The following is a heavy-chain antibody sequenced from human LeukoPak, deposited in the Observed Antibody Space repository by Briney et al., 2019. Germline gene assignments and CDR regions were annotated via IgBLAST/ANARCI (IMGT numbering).Heavy chain of an antibody. CDR3: AKDHGGGLFDY. J-gene: IGHJ4*02. CDR2: ISSEGSSI. Sequence: PGGSLRLSCAASGFTFSSYWMHWVRQAPGKGLVWVSRISSEGSSISYADSVKGRFTISRDNAKNSLYLQMNSLRAEDTAVYYCAKDHGGGLFDYWGQGTLVTVSS. CDR1: GFTFSSYW. D-gene: IGHD6-19*01. V-gene: IGHV3-74*01.